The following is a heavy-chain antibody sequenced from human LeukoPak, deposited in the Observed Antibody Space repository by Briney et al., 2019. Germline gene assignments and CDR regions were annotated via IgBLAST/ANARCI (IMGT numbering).Heavy chain of an antibody. V-gene: IGHV4-59*01. CDR3: AREDPQTRVPEGMDV. J-gene: IGHJ6*02. CDR2: VYYSGTT. CDR1: GGSISYYY. D-gene: IGHD4/OR15-4a*01. Sequence: SETLSLTCTVSGGSISYYYWSWIRQSPGKGLEWIGYVYYSGTTNYNPSLKSRVTISVDTSKNQFSLQLRSVTAADTAVYYCAREDPQTRVPEGMDVWGQGTTVTVSS.